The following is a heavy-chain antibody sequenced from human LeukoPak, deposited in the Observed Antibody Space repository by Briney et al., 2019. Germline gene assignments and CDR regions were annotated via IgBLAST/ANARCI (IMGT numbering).Heavy chain of an antibody. D-gene: IGHD6-19*01. J-gene: IGHJ4*02. V-gene: IGHV3-30-3*01. Sequence: GGSLRLSRAASGFTFSSYAMHWVRQAPGKGLEWVAVISYDGSNKYYADSVKGRFTISRDNSKNTLYLQMNSLRAEDTAVYYCARSIAVAGSEDYWGQGTLVTVSS. CDR1: GFTFSSYA. CDR2: ISYDGSNK. CDR3: ARSIAVAGSEDY.